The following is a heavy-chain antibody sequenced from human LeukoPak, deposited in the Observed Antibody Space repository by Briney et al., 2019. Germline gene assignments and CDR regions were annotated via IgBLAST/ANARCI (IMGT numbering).Heavy chain of an antibody. V-gene: IGHV4-61*01. CDR2: IHYSVAT. D-gene: IGHD7-27*01. CDR1: GGSVSSGTYF. Sequence: EPSETLSLTCTVSGGSVSSGTYFWTWVRQPPGKGLEWIGHIHYSVATNYNPSLKSRVTMSLDTSKNQFSLKLTSATAADTAIYFCARWGTYWGQGILVTVSS. J-gene: IGHJ4*02. CDR3: ARWGTY.